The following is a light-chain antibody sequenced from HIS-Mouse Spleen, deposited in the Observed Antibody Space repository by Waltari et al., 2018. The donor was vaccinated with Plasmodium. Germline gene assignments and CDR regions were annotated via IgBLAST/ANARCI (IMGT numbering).Light chain of an antibody. CDR3: YSTDSSGNHRV. CDR1: ALPKKY. J-gene: IGLJ3*02. CDR2: EAS. Sequence: SYELTQPPSVSVSPGQTARITCSGDALPKKYAYWYQQKSGQSPGLVIYEASNRPPGFTERVCGSSSGTMATLTISGAQVEDEADYYCYSTDSSGNHRVFGGGTKLTVL. V-gene: IGLV3-10*01.